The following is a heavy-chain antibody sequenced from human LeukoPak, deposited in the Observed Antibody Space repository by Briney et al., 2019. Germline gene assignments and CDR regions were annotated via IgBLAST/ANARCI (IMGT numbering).Heavy chain of an antibody. J-gene: IGHJ4*02. Sequence: ASVKVSCKASGYTFTSYDINWVRQATGQGLEWMGWMNPNSGNTGYAQKFQGRVTMTRNTSISTAYMELSSLRSEDTAVYYCARGPPPRDFWSGYYSGYFDYWGQGTLVTVSS. CDR3: ARGPPPRDFWSGYYSGYFDY. CDR1: GYTFTSYD. D-gene: IGHD3-3*01. V-gene: IGHV1-8*01. CDR2: MNPNSGNT.